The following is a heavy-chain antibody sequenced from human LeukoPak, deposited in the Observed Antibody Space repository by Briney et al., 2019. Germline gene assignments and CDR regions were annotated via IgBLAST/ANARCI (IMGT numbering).Heavy chain of an antibody. CDR3: ARDRAFVGYCSSTSGSRGWFDP. V-gene: IGHV1-46*01. J-gene: IGHJ5*02. CDR1: RYTFTSYY. D-gene: IGHD2-2*01. CDR2: INPSGAST. Sequence: SVTVSCKASRYTFTSYYMHWVRHPPRQGLEWMGIINPSGASTIYAQKIQGRVTMTRDMSSSTVYMELSSLRSEDTAVYYCARDRAFVGYCSSTSGSRGWFDPWGQGTLVTVSS.